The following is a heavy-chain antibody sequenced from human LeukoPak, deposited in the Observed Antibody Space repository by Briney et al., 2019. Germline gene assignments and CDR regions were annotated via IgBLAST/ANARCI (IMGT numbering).Heavy chain of an antibody. D-gene: IGHD2-15*01. V-gene: IGHV4-61*01. J-gene: IGHJ4*02. CDR3: ARAGPRVVAAMGYYFDS. Sequence: SETLSLTCTVSGGSVSSGSYYWSWIRQPPGKGLEWIGYIYYSGSTNYNPSLESRVTISVDTSKNQFSLKLNSVTAADTAVYYCARAGPRVVAAMGYYFDSWGQGTLVTVSS. CDR2: IYYSGST. CDR1: GGSVSSGSYY.